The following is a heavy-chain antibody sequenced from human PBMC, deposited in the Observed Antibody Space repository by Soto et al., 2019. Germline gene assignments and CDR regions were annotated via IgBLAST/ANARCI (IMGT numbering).Heavy chain of an antibody. CDR2: IYYSGSN. V-gene: IGHV4-31*03. Sequence: QVQLQESGPGLVKPSQTLSLTCTVSGGSISSGGYYWSWIRQHPGKGLEWIGYIYYSGSNYYNPTLKSRVTISVDTSKNQFSLKLSSVTAADTAVYYCARGAAKSGASRIQLTYNWFDPWGQGTLVTVSS. CDR3: ARGAAKSGASRIQLTYNWFDP. J-gene: IGHJ5*02. CDR1: GGSISSGGYY. D-gene: IGHD5-18*01.